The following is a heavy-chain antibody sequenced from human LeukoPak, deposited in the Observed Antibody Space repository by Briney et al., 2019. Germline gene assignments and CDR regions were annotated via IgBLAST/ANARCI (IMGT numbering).Heavy chain of an antibody. CDR3: ARDGINYYDATGYQYILEY. CDR2: ISTYNGNT. D-gene: IGHD3-22*01. J-gene: IGHJ4*02. Sequence: ASVTVSCKTSDYTFTAYGLSWVRQAPGQGLEWMGWISTYNGNTNYAEKFQDRVTMTTDTSTSTADMELRSLTSDDTAVYFCARDGINYYDATGYQYILEYWGQGTLVTVSS. V-gene: IGHV1-18*01. CDR1: DYTFTAYG.